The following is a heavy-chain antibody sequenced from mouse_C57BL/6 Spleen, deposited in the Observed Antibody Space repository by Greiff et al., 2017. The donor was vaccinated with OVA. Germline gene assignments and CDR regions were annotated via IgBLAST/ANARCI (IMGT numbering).Heavy chain of an antibody. CDR1: GYTFTSYT. CDR2: INPSSGYT. J-gene: IGHJ2*01. D-gene: IGHD2-4*01. CDR3: ASHYDYDGYYFDY. Sequence: VQRVESGAELARPGASVKMSCKASGYTFTSYTMHWVKQRPGQGLEWIGYINPSSGYTKYNQKFKDKATLTADKSSSTAYMQLSSLTSEDSAVYYCASHYDYDGYYFDYWGQGTTLTVSS. V-gene: IGHV1-4*01.